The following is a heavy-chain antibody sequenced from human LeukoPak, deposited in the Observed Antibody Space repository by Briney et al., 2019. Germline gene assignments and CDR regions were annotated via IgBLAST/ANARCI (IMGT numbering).Heavy chain of an antibody. Sequence: GASVKVSCKASRYTFTSYDINWVRQATGQGLEWMGLMNPNGGNTGDAQKFQGRVTMTRTTSISTAYMELSSLRSEDTAVYYCARGRGRNPAAIVRYGYNWFDPWGQGTLVTVSS. D-gene: IGHD2-2*01. CDR3: ARGRGRNPAAIVRYGYNWFDP. CDR1: RYTFTSYD. J-gene: IGHJ5*02. V-gene: IGHV1-8*01. CDR2: MNPNGGNT.